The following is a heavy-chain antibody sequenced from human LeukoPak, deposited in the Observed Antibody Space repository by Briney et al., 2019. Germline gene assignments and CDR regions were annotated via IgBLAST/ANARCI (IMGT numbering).Heavy chain of an antibody. CDR1: GFSFDDYG. V-gene: IGHV3-20*04. J-gene: IGHJ4*02. CDR3: VRDQDGGFDY. CDR2: INWNGDST. Sequence: GGSLRLSCAASGFSFDDYGLTWVRQAPGKGLEWVSGINWNGDSTDYADSVKGRFTISRDNAKNTLYLQMNSLRAEDTAVYYCVRDQDGGFDYWGQGTVVTVSS.